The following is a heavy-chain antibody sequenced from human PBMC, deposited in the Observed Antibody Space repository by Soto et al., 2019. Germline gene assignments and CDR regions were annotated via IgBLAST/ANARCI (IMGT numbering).Heavy chain of an antibody. CDR2: IKSKTDGATT. CDR1: GFTFSNAW. CDR3: ATDAYYDASGYWF. Sequence: SGGSLRLSCAASGFTFSNAWMTWVRQAPGKGLEWVGRIKSKTDGATTDYAAPVKGRFTISRDDSKNTLYLQINSLKTEDTAVYYCATDAYYDASGYWFWGQGTLVTVS. D-gene: IGHD3-22*01. V-gene: IGHV3-15*01. J-gene: IGHJ4*02.